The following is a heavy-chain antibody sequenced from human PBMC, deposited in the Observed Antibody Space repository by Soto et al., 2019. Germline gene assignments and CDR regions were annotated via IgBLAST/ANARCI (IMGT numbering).Heavy chain of an antibody. J-gene: IGHJ5*02. Sequence: PSETLSLTCAVYGGSFSGYYWSWIRQPPGKGLEWIGEINHSGSTNYNPSLKSRVTISVDMSKNQFSLKLSSVTAADTAVYYCARVKPVVAATEVNNWFDPWGQGTLVTVSS. CDR3: ARVKPVVAATEVNNWFDP. CDR2: INHSGST. D-gene: IGHD2-15*01. V-gene: IGHV4-34*01. CDR1: GGSFSGYY.